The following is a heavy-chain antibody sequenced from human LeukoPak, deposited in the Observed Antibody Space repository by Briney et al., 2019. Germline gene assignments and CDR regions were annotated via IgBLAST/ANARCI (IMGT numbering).Heavy chain of an antibody. J-gene: IGHJ4*02. V-gene: IGHV3-53*01. CDR2: IYSGGST. Sequence: PGGSLRLSCAASGFTVSSNYMSWVRQAPGKGLEWVSVIYSGGSTYYADSVKGRFTISRDNSKNTLYLQMNSLRAEDTAVYYCAKGRGQSYPHYYFDSWGQGTLVTVSS. CDR1: GFTVSSNY. D-gene: IGHD5-18*01. CDR3: AKGRGQSYPHYYFDS.